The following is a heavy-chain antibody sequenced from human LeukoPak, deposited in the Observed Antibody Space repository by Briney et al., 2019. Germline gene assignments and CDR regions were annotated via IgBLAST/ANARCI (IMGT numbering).Heavy chain of an antibody. CDR3: ARAAGTYYDSSGYYDDY. CDR2: IIPIFGTA. V-gene: IGHV1-69*13. Sequence: SVKVSCKASGGTFSSYAISWVRQAPGQGLEWMGGIIPIFGTANYAQKFQGRVTITADESTSTAYMELSSLRSEDTAVYYCARAAGTYYDSSGYYDDYWGQGTLVTVSS. CDR1: GGTFSSYA. D-gene: IGHD3-22*01. J-gene: IGHJ4*02.